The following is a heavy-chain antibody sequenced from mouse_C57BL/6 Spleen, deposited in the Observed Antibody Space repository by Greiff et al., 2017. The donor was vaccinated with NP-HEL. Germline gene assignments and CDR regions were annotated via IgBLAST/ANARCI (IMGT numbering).Heavy chain of an antibody. D-gene: IGHD1-1*01. CDR2: ISDGGSYT. V-gene: IGHV5-4*01. CDR1: GFTFSSYA. J-gene: IGHJ1*03. Sequence: EVQRVESGGGLVKPGGSLKLSCAASGFTFSSYAMSWVRQTPEKRLEWVATISDGGSYTYYPDNVKGRFTISRDNAKNNLYLQMSHLKSEDTAMYYCARGHYGSSYYWYFDVWGTGTTVTVSS. CDR3: ARGHYGSSYYWYFDV.